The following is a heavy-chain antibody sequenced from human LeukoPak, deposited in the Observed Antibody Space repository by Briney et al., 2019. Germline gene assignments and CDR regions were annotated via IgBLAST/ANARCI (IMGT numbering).Heavy chain of an antibody. CDR1: GFTFSSYG. CDR3: AKDRWLGDLDYGMDV. V-gene: IGHV3-30*18. D-gene: IGHD3-10*01. J-gene: IGHJ6*04. CDR2: IAYDGSNK. Sequence: GGSLRLSCAASGFTFSSYGMHWVRQAPGKGLEWVAVIAYDGSNKYYGDAVKGRFTISRDNSKNTVYLQMNSPRAEDTAVYHCAKDRWLGDLDYGMDVWGKGTTVTVSS.